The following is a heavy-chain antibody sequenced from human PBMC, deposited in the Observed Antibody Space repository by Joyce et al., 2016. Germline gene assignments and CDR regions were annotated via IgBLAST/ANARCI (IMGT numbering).Heavy chain of an antibody. CDR2: IYPADSDT. V-gene: IGHV5-51*01. CDR3: ARHALGYSSSWKDQMDV. D-gene: IGHD6-13*01. J-gene: IGHJ6*02. Sequence: EVQLVQSGAEVTKPGESLRISCKGSGYGFAHYWIGWGRQRPGKGLEWMGIIYPADSDTRYSPSCQGQVTISADKSISTAYLQWSSLQASDTAMYYCARHALGYSSSWKDQMDVWGQGTPVTVSS. CDR1: GYGFAHYW.